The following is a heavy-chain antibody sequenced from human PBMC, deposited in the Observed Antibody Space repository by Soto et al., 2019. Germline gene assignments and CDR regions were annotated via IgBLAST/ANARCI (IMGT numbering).Heavy chain of an antibody. CDR1: GYSFTDYH. J-gene: IGHJ6*02. CDR2: INPNSGGT. CDR3: ARGDSTDCSNGVCSFFYNHDMDV. V-gene: IGHV1-2*04. D-gene: IGHD2-8*01. Sequence: EASVNVSCKASGYSFTDYHIHWVRQAPGQGLEWLGRINPNSGGTSTAQKFQGWVTMTTXXXXXXAXMXLXXXTSDXTAIYYCARGDSTDCSNGVCSFFYNHDMDVWG.